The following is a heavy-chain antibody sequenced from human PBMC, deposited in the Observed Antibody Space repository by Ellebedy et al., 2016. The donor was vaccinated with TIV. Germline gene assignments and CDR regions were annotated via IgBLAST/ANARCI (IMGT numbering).Heavy chain of an antibody. CDR1: GFTFSSYA. Sequence: GESLKISXAASGFTFSSYAMSWVRQAPGKGLEWVGRTRNKANSYTTEYAASVKGRFTISRDDSKKSLYLQMNSLNTDDTAVYYCARGYCTSAGYYAGDYWGQGTLVTVSS. CDR2: TRNKANSYTT. CDR3: ARGYCTSAGYYAGDY. V-gene: IGHV3-72*01. D-gene: IGHD2-8*02. J-gene: IGHJ4*02.